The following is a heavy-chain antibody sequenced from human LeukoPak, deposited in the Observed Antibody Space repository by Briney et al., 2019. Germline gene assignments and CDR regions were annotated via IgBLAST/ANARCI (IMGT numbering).Heavy chain of an antibody. Sequence: PSETLSLTCTVSGGSISSSSYYWGWIRQPPGKGLEWIGSIYYSGSTYYNPSLKSRVTISVDTSKNQFSLKLSSVTAADTAVYYCARLFLYGDYFDYWGQGTLVTVAS. CDR3: ARLFLYGDYFDY. D-gene: IGHD4-17*01. J-gene: IGHJ4*02. CDR1: GGSISSSSYY. CDR2: IYYSGST. V-gene: IGHV4-39*01.